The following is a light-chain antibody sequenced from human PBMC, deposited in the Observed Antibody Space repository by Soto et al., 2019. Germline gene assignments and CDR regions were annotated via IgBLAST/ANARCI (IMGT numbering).Light chain of an antibody. J-gene: IGLJ1*01. CDR3: AAWDDSLSGYV. CDR1: SSKIGSNY. Sequence: QSVLTQPPSASGTPGQRVTISCSGSSSKIGSNYVYWYQQLPGTAPKLLIYRNNQRPSGVPDRFSGSKSGTSASLAISGLRSEDEADYYCAAWDDSLSGYVFGTGTNFTVL. CDR2: RNN. V-gene: IGLV1-47*01.